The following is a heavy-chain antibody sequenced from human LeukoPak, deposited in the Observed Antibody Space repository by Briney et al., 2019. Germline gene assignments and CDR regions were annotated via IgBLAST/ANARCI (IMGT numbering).Heavy chain of an antibody. V-gene: IGHV4-4*07. J-gene: IGHJ4*02. CDR2: INTSGST. CDR1: GGSINSNY. CDR3: AREKDFSLWDAAVDY. D-gene: IGHD3-3*01. Sequence: SETLSLTCTVSGGSINSNYWSWIRQPAGKGLEWIGRINTSGSTNYNPSLKSRVTMSVDTSKNQFSLKLSSVTAADTAVYYCAREKDFSLWDAAVDYWGQGTLVTVSS.